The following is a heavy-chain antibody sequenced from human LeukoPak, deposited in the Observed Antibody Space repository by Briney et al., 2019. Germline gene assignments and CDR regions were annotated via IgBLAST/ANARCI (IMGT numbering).Heavy chain of an antibody. V-gene: IGHV1-24*01. CDR3: AAVGVGLQVF. CDR2: FDPEEDEI. J-gene: IGHJ4*02. D-gene: IGHD4-11*01. CDR1: GDTLTELS. Sequence: ASVKVSCKVSGDTLTELSMRWVRQAPGKGLEWMGTFDPEEDEIIYAQKFQGRLTMTEDTSTDTAYMDLRSLTSDDTAMYYCAAVGVGLQVFWGQGTLVTVSS.